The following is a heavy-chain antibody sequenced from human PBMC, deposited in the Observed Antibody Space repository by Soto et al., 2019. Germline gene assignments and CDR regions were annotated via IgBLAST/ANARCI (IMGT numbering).Heavy chain of an antibody. Sequence: SETLSLNCTVSGGSISSSSYYWGWIRQPPGKGLEWIGSIYYSGSTYYNPSLKSRVTISVDTSRNQFSLKLSSVTAADTAVYYCAGKPQLVRFFDYWGQGTLVTVS. D-gene: IGHD6-13*01. CDR3: AGKPQLVRFFDY. V-gene: IGHV4-39*01. CDR1: GGSISSSSYY. CDR2: IYYSGST. J-gene: IGHJ4*02.